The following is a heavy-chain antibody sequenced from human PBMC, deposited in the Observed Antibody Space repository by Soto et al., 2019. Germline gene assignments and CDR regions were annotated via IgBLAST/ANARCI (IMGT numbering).Heavy chain of an antibody. J-gene: IGHJ6*02. CDR1: GFTFSSYG. CDR3: AKDLVVVPAANDYYYGMDV. V-gene: IGHV3-30*18. Sequence: QVQLVESGGGVVQPGRSLRLSCAASGFTFSSYGMHWVRQAPGKGLEWVAVISYDGSNKYYADSVKGRFTISRDNSKNTLYLQMNSLRAEDAAVYYCAKDLVVVPAANDYYYGMDVWGQGTTVTVSS. CDR2: ISYDGSNK. D-gene: IGHD2-2*01.